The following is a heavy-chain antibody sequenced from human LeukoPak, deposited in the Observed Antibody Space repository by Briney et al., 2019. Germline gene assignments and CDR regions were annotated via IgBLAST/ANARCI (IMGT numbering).Heavy chain of an antibody. J-gene: IGHJ6*03. D-gene: IGHD3-10*01. Sequence: GGSLRLSCAASGFTFSGSAMHWVRQASGKGLEWVGRIGSKANSYATAYAASVKGRFTISRDDSKNTAYLQMNSLKTEDTAVYYCTRRYYYGSGSLKYYYYYMDVWGKGTTVTVSS. CDR2: IGSKANSYAT. CDR3: TRRYYYGSGSLKYYYYYMDV. V-gene: IGHV3-73*01. CDR1: GFTFSGSA.